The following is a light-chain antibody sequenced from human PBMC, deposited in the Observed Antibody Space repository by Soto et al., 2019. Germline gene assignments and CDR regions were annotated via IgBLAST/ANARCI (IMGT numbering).Light chain of an antibody. J-gene: IGLJ1*01. CDR1: SANIGAGYD. CDR2: GNS. Sequence: QAVVTQPPSVSGAPGQRVTISCSGSSANIGAGYDVNWYQQLPGTAPKVLIYGNSNRPSGVPDRFSGSKSGTSASLAITGLQAEDETDYYCQSYDSSLSGYVFGTGTKLTVL. CDR3: QSYDSSLSGYV. V-gene: IGLV1-40*01.